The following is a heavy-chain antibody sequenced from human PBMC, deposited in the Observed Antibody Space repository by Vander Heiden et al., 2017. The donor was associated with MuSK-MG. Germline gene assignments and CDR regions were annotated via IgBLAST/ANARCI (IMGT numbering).Heavy chain of an antibody. J-gene: IGHJ4*01. CDR2: ISSRSSYI. Sequence: EVQLVESGGGLVKPGGSLRLSCAASGFTFSSYSMNWVRQAPGKGLEWVSSISSRSSYIYYADSVKGRFTISRDNAKNSLYLQMNRLRAEDTAVYCCAIPRAPDFDYWGHGPLVTVSS. V-gene: IGHV3-21*01. CDR3: AIPRAPDFDY. CDR1: GFTFSSYS.